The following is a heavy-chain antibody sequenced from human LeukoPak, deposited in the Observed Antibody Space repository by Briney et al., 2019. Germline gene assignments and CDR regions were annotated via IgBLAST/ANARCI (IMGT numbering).Heavy chain of an antibody. Sequence: PSETLSLTCAVYGGSFSGYYWSWIRQPPGRGLEWIGEVNHSGSTIYNPSLKSRVTISEDTSKNQFSLKMTSMTAADTAIYYCWLEKVVAAYFDSWGQGTLVTVSS. CDR3: WLEKVVAAYFDS. CDR1: GGSFSGYY. J-gene: IGHJ4*02. CDR2: VNHSGST. V-gene: IGHV4-34*03. D-gene: IGHD2-15*01.